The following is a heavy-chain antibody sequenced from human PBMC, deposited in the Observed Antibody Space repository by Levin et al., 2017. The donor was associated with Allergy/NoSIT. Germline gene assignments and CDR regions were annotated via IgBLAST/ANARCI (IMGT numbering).Heavy chain of an antibody. D-gene: IGHD2-8*01. CDR3: AKDPEGGVNFDY. CDR1: GFTFSTYA. J-gene: IGHJ4*02. CDR2: ITDIGGST. V-gene: IGHV3-23*01. Sequence: PSETLSLTCAASGFTFSTYALSWVRQAPGKGLEWVSGITDIGGSTYYAESVKGRFTISRDNSKNTLYLQMNSLRAEDTAVYYCAKDPEGGVNFDYWGQGTLVTVSS.